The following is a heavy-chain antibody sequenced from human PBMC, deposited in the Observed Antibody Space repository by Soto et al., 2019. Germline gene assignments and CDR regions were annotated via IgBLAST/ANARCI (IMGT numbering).Heavy chain of an antibody. CDR3: ARDLGGYDLYGPDS. D-gene: IGHD5-12*01. V-gene: IGHV1-2*02. CDR2: INLNSGDT. CDR1: GDTFSDSS. J-gene: IGHJ5*01. Sequence: SVKVSFKTSGDTFSDSSMHWVRQAPGQGLEWMGWINLNSGDTNYAEKFRGRVTMTRDTSIITAYMELTRLKSDDTAVYYCARDLGGYDLYGPDSWGQGTLVTVS.